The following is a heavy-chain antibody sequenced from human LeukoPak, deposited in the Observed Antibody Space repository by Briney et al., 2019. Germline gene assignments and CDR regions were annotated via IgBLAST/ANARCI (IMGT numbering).Heavy chain of an antibody. V-gene: IGHV1-69*13. Sequence: GASVKVSCKASGYTFTSYGINWVRQAPGQGLEWMGGIIPIFGTANYAQKFQGRVTITADESTSTAYMELSSLRSEDTAVYYCARGIAAAGKGWFDPWGQGTLVTVSS. CDR2: IIPIFGTA. CDR3: ARGIAAAGKGWFDP. J-gene: IGHJ5*02. D-gene: IGHD6-13*01. CDR1: GYTFTSYG.